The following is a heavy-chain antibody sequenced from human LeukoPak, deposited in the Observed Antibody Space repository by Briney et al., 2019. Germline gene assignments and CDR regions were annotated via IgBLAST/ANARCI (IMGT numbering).Heavy chain of an antibody. J-gene: IGHJ5*02. V-gene: IGHV4-38-2*02. D-gene: IGHD2-2*02. CDR1: SYSISSDYY. CDR2: IFHRGTT. CDR3: ARDIVVPAAIEVMKPNWFDP. Sequence: PSETLSLTCTVSSYSISSDYYWGWIRQPPGKGLEWIGSIFHRGTTYYNPSLKSRVTISVDTSKNQFSLKLSSVTAADTAVYYCARDIVVPAAIEVMKPNWFDPWGQGTLVTVSS.